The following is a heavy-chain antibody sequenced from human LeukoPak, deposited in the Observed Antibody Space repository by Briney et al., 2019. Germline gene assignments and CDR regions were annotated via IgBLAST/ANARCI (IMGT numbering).Heavy chain of an antibody. Sequence: GASVKVSCKASGYTFTGYYMHWVRQAPGQGLEWMGWINPNSGGTNYAQKFQGRVTMTRDTSISTAYMELSRLRSDDTAVYYCARGGRTWIFNYYYYMDVWGKGTTVTISS. CDR3: ARGGRTWIFNYYYYMDV. CDR1: GYTFTGYY. CDR2: INPNSGGT. D-gene: IGHD3-3*01. J-gene: IGHJ6*03. V-gene: IGHV1-2*02.